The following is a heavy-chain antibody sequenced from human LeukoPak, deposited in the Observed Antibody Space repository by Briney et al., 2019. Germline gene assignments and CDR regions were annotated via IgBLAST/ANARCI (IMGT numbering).Heavy chain of an antibody. J-gene: IGHJ4*02. CDR1: GFTFSSYS. V-gene: IGHV3-7*04. Sequence: GGSLRLSCAASGFTFSSYSMNWVRQAPGKGLEWVANIKPDGSEKRYVDSVKGRFTISRDNAKNSLYLQMNSLRAEDTAVYYCARVVGTDEGADSWGQGTLVTVSS. D-gene: IGHD1-7*01. CDR2: IKPDGSEK. CDR3: ARVVGTDEGADS.